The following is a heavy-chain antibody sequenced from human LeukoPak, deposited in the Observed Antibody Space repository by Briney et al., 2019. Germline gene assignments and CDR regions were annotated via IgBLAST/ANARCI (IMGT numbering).Heavy chain of an antibody. V-gene: IGHV4-59*01. CDR3: ARVVGYSSSWYWFDP. J-gene: IGHJ5*02. Sequence: SETLSLTCTVSGGSISSYYWSWIRQPPGKGLEWIGYIYYSGSTNYNPSLKSRVTISVDTSKSQFSLKLSSVTAADTAVYYCARVVGYSSSWYWFDPWGQGTLVTVSS. CDR2: IYYSGST. CDR1: GGSISSYY. D-gene: IGHD6-13*01.